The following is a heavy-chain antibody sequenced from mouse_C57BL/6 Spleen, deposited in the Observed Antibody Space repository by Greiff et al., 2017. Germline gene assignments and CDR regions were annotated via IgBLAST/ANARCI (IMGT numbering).Heavy chain of an antibody. V-gene: IGHV1-15*01. J-gene: IGHJ4*01. CDR2: IDPETGGT. CDR1: GYTFTDYE. D-gene: IGHD2-4*01. CDR3: TNYEGYYAMDY. Sequence: QVQLQQSGAELVRPGASVTLSCKTSGYTFTDYEMHWVKQTPVHGLEWIGAIDPETGGTAYNQKFKGKAILTADKSSSTAYMELRSLTSEDSAVYYCTNYEGYYAMDYWGQGTSVTVAS.